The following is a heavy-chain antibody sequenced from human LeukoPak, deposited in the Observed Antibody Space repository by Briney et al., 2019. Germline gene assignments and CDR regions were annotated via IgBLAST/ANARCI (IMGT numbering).Heavy chain of an antibody. CDR3: AREGVAVASPGDY. J-gene: IGHJ4*02. CDR1: GFTFSSYG. CDR2: IRYDGSNK. Sequence: PGGSMRLSCAASGFTFSSYGMHWVRQAPGKGLEWVAFIRYDGSNKYYADSVKGRFTISRDNAKNSLYLQMNSLRAEDTAVYYCAREGVAVASPGDYWGQGTLVTVSS. V-gene: IGHV3-30*02. D-gene: IGHD6-19*01.